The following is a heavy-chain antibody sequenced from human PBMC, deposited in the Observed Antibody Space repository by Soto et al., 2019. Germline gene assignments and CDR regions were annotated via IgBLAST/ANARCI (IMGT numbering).Heavy chain of an antibody. Sequence: QLQLQESGPGLVKPSETLSLTCIVSGGSVSTSTYYWAWIRQFPGKGLEWIGSIYYSGSNYYNPSLKSRITISIDRSKNQFSLKLTSVTAADTAVYYCAPVGIGTKTVDYWGQGTLVTVSS. CDR1: GGSVSTSTYY. J-gene: IGHJ4*02. CDR3: APVGIGTKTVDY. D-gene: IGHD1-26*01. CDR2: IYYSGSN. V-gene: IGHV4-39*01.